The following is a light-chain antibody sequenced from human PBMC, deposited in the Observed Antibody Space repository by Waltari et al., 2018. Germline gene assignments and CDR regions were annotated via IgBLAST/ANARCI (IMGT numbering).Light chain of an antibody. CDR1: SSDVGGYNY. CDR2: EVS. CDR3: SSYTSSSTLV. J-gene: IGLJ3*02. V-gene: IGLV2-14*01. Sequence: QSALTQPASVSGSPGQSITISCTGTSSDVGGYNYVSWYQQHPGKAPKLLIYEVSNRPSGVSRRFSGSKSGKPASLTISGLQAEDEADYYCSSYTSSSTLVFGGGTKLTVL.